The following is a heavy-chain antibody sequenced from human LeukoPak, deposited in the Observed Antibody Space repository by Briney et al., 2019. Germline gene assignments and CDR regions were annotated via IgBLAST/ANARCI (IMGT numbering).Heavy chain of an antibody. D-gene: IGHD3-10*01. V-gene: IGHV3-21*01. J-gene: IGHJ3*02. Sequence: GGSLRLSCAASGFTFSSYSMNWVRQAPGKGLEWVSSISSSSSYIYYADSVKGRFSISRDNAKNSLYLQMNSLRAEDTAVYYCASTRVAPDAFDIWGQGTMVTVSS. CDR3: ASTRVAPDAFDI. CDR1: GFTFSSYS. CDR2: ISSSSSYI.